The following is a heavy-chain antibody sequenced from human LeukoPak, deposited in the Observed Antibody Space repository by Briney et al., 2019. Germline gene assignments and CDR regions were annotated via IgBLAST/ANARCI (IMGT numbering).Heavy chain of an antibody. CDR3: TRDLNTGMDV. CDR1: GFTFSDYY. J-gene: IGHJ6*02. Sequence: GGSLRLSCAASGFTFSDYYINWIRQAPGKGLEWLSYISGNGRFIEYADSVKGRFTISRDNAQNLLYLQMNSLRAEDTAIYYCTRDLNTGMDVWGRGTTVTVSS. CDR2: ISGNGRFI. D-gene: IGHD2/OR15-2a*01. V-gene: IGHV3-11*01.